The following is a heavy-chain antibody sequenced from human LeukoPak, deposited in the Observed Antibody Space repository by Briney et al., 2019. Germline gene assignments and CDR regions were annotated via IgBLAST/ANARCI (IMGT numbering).Heavy chain of an antibody. CDR2: ISYSGST. J-gene: IGHJ3*02. V-gene: IGHV4-59*01. CDR3: ARETRLHSGSYSNDAFGI. Sequence: PSETLSLTCTVSGGSISSYYWSWIRQPPGKGLEWIGYISYSGSTDYNPSLKSRVTISLDTSKNQFSLRLSSVTAADTAVYYCARETRLHSGSYSNDAFGIWGQGTMVTASS. CDR1: GGSISSYY. D-gene: IGHD1-26*01.